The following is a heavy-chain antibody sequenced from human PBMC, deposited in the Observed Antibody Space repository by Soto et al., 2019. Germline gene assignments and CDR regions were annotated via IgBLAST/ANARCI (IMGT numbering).Heavy chain of an antibody. Sequence: GESLKISCQASGYTFSAFWITWVRQMPGKGLEWVATIDPRDSYSNYSLSFQGHVTISADKSIGSAYLHWSTLEASDTAIYYCARLPTGSCTKHPCQHYFGMDVWGQGTTVTVSS. V-gene: IGHV5-10-1*01. D-gene: IGHD2-8*01. CDR1: GYTFSAFW. J-gene: IGHJ6*02. CDR3: ARLPTGSCTKHPCQHYFGMDV. CDR2: IDPRDSYS.